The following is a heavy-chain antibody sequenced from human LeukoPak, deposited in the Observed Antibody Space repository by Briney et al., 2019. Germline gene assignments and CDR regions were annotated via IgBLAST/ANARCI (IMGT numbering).Heavy chain of an antibody. CDR1: GGTFSSYA. Sequence: SVKVSCKASGGTFSSYAISWVRQAPGQGLEWMGGIIPIFGTANYAQKFQGRVTITADKSTSTAYMELSSLRSEDTAVYYCARDSRYAILTGYPEPYYGMDVWGKGTTVTVSS. CDR2: IIPIFGTA. CDR3: ARDSRYAILTGYPEPYYGMDV. V-gene: IGHV1-69*06. J-gene: IGHJ6*04. D-gene: IGHD3-9*01.